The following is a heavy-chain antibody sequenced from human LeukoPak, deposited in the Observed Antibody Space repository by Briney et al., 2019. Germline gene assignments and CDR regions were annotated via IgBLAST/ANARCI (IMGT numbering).Heavy chain of an antibody. CDR3: ARSLQRGLIDAALY. J-gene: IGHJ4*02. CDR1: GFTFSNYA. Sequence: GGSLRLSCEASGFTFSNYAMHWVRQAPGKGLEWVAVISHTGSKKHYADSVKGRFTISRDSSKSTLYLQVNSLRPEDTAMYYCARSLQRGLIDAALYWGQGTLVTVSS. V-gene: IGHV3-30-3*01. CDR2: ISHTGSKK. D-gene: IGHD2-8*01.